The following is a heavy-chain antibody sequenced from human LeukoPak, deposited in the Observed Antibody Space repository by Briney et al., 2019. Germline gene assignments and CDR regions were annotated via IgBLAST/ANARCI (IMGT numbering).Heavy chain of an antibody. Sequence: SQTLSLTCAISGDSVSSNDAAWNWIRQSPSRGLEWLGRTFHRSKWYYDSAVSVKSRITINPDTSKNQFSLQLNSVTPEDTAVYYCARENTLVRGTRNPFDYWGRGTLVTVSS. CDR2: TFHRSKWYY. CDR3: ARENTLVRGTRNPFDY. J-gene: IGHJ4*02. CDR1: GDSVSSNDAA. D-gene: IGHD3-10*01. V-gene: IGHV6-1*01.